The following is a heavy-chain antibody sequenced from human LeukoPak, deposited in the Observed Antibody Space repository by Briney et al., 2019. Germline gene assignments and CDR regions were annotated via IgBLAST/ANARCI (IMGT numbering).Heavy chain of an antibody. CDR1: GFTFSSYA. CDR2: TSGSGGST. Sequence: KTGGSLRLSCAASGFTFSSYAMSWVRQAPGKGLEWVSATSGSGGSTYYADSVKGRFTISRDNSKNTLYLQMNSLRAEDTAVYYCARDYGDDYYYGMDVWGQGTTVTVSS. V-gene: IGHV3-23*01. CDR3: ARDYGDDYYYGMDV. J-gene: IGHJ6*02. D-gene: IGHD4-17*01.